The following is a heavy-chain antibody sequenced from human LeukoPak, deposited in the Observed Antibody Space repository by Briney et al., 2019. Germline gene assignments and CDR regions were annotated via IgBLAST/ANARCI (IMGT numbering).Heavy chain of an antibody. D-gene: IGHD5-18*01. J-gene: IGHJ4*02. CDR3: ARGYGYSYGSVDY. Sequence: PSETLSLTCTVSGGSISSCYWSWIRQPPGKGLEWIGYIYYSGSTNYNPSLKSRVTISVDTSKNQFSLKLSSVTAADTAVYYCARGYGYSYGSVDYWGQGALVTVSS. V-gene: IGHV4-59*08. CDR1: GGSISSCY. CDR2: IYYSGST.